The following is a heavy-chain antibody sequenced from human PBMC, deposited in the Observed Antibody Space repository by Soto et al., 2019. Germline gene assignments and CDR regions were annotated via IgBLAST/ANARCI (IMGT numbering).Heavy chain of an antibody. J-gene: IGHJ4*02. V-gene: IGHV4-31*03. CDR2: IYYRGST. Sequence: QVQLQESGPGLVKPSQTLSLTCTVSGGYISSGGYYWSWIRQHPGKGLEWIGYIYYRGSTYYNPSLKSRVTISLHTSKNQFSLKLSSVTAADTAVYYCARGNYGEIEYLGQGTLVTVSS. CDR3: ARGNYGEIEY. D-gene: IGHD4-17*01. CDR1: GGYISSGGYY.